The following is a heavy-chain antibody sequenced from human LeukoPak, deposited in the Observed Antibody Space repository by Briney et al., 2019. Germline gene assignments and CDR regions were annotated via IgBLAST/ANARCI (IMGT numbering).Heavy chain of an antibody. J-gene: IGHJ4*02. Sequence: SETLSLTCAVYGGSFSGYYWSWIRQPPGKGLEWIGYVFDSGRTKENPSLKSRVTLSADTSKNQLSLRLSSVTAADTAVYYCTTIKRGNIFGYFDFWGQGILVTVSS. CDR3: TTIKRGNIFGYFDF. CDR2: VFDSGRT. V-gene: IGHV4-59*01. D-gene: IGHD5-18*01. CDR1: GGSFSGYY.